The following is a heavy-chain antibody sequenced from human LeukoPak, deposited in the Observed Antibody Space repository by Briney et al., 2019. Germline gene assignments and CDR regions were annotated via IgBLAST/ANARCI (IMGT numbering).Heavy chain of an antibody. V-gene: IGHV3-23*01. J-gene: IGHJ4*02. D-gene: IGHD3-3*01. CDR2: TSGSGVST. CDR3: SRALGGGTTG. CDR1: GFTFSSYA. Sequence: GGSLRLSCAASGFTFSSYAMSWVRQAPGKGLEWVSATSGSGVSTYYADSVKGRFTISRDNAKNMLYLQMNSLRAEDTAIHYCSRALGGGTTGWGQGTLVTVS.